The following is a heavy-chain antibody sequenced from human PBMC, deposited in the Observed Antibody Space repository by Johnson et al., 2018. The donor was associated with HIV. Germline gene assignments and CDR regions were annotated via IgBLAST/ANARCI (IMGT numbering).Heavy chain of an antibody. CDR2: ISWNSGSV. Sequence: VQLVESGGGLVQPGRSLRLSCAASGFTLEDYAMHWVRQTPGKGLEWVSGISWNSGSVDYADSVKGRFTISRDNSKSTLFLQMNSLRAEDSAAYYCARGGGADCGGDCLRTVDIGGQGTMVNVSS. CDR1: GFTLEDYA. CDR3: ARGGGADCGGDCLRTVDI. V-gene: IGHV3-9*01. D-gene: IGHD2-21*02. J-gene: IGHJ3*02.